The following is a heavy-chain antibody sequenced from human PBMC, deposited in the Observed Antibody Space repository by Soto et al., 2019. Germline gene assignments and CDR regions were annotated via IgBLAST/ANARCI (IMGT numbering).Heavy chain of an antibody. CDR2: IYHSGST. CDR3: AGSGEGGGRVNNDYYYYYGMDV. D-gene: IGHD3-16*01. Sequence: QVQLQESGPGLVKPSGTLSLTCAVSGGSISSSNWWSWVRQPPGKGLEWIGEIYHSGSTNYNPSPHSRLIISSVKNKKHLSLLLRCLATADTAVYYCAGSGEGGGRVNNDYYYYYGMDVWGQGTTVTVSS. V-gene: IGHV4-4*02. CDR1: GGSISSSNW. J-gene: IGHJ6*02.